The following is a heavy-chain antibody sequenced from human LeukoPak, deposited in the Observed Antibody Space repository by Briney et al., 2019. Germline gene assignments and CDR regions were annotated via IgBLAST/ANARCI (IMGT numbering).Heavy chain of an antibody. V-gene: IGHV3-21*01. Sequence: GGSLRLSCAASGFTFSSCSMNWVRQAPGKGLEWVSSISSSSSYIYYADSVKGRFTISRDNAKNSLYLQMNSLRAEDTAVYYCARVDGYGRPFDYWGQGTLVTVS. D-gene: IGHD4-17*01. CDR2: ISSSSSYI. J-gene: IGHJ4*02. CDR1: GFTFSSCS. CDR3: ARVDGYGRPFDY.